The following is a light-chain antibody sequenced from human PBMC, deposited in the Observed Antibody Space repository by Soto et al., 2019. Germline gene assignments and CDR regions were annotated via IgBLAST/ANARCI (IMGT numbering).Light chain of an antibody. J-gene: IGKJ1*01. V-gene: IGKV1-8*01. CDR2: AAS. Sequence: AIRMTQSPSSLSASPGDRVTITCRASQGISSYLAWYQQKPGKAPKLLIYAASTLQSGVPSRFSGSGSGTEFTLTINSLQSEDFAVYYCQQYNNWPMWTFGQGTKVDIK. CDR1: QGISSY. CDR3: QQYNNWPMWT.